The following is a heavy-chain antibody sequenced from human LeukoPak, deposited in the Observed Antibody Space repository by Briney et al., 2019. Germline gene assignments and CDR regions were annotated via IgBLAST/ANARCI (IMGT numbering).Heavy chain of an antibody. J-gene: IGHJ6*02. CDR2: IIPILGIA. D-gene: IGHD2-2*01. CDR1: GGTFSSYT. Sequence: ASVKVSCKASGGTFSSYTISWVRQAPGQGLEWMGRIIPILGIANYAQKFQGRVTITADKSTSTAYMELSSLRSEDTAVYYCVLDCGSTSCRNHYYYYGMDVWGQGTTVTVSS. V-gene: IGHV1-69*02. CDR3: VLDCGSTSCRNHYYYYGMDV.